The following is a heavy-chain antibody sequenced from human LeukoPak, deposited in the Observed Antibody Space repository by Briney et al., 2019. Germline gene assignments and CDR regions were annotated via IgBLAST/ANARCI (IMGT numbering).Heavy chain of an antibody. J-gene: IGHJ4*02. D-gene: IGHD6-19*01. CDR2: IYYSGST. Sequence: SETLSLTCTVSGGSISSSSYYWGWIRQPPGKGLEWIGSIYYSGSTYYNPSLKSRVTISVDTSKNQFSLKLSSVTAADTAVYYCARLSYDSSGWNRWYYFDYWGQGTLVTVSS. V-gene: IGHV4-39*01. CDR1: GGSISSSSYY. CDR3: ARLSYDSSGWNRWYYFDY.